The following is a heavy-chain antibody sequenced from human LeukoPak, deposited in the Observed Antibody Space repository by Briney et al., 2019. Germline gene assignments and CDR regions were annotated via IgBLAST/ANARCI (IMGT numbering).Heavy chain of an antibody. J-gene: IGHJ4*02. Sequence: PSGTLSHPCGVSGGSISNTNWWSWVRQPPGQGLEWIGEISITGLTHYNPSLESRVTVSLDKSKNQLSLNLTSVTAADTAVYYCSRANGDFSPFDYWGQGTLVTVLS. D-gene: IGHD2-8*01. V-gene: IGHV4-4*02. CDR2: ISITGLT. CDR3: SRANGDFSPFDY. CDR1: GGSISNTNW.